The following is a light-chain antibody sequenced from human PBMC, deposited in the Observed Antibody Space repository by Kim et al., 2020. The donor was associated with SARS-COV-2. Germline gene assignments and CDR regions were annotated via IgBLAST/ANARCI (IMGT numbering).Light chain of an antibody. J-gene: IGKJ5*01. CDR2: GAS. CDR1: QDIRND. CDR3: LQHNTYPIT. V-gene: IGKV1-17*01. Sequence: GDRVTIAGRASQDIRNDLGWYEQKPGRAPKRLIYGASSLQSGVPSRFSGSGSGTEFTLTISSLQPEDFATYFCLQHNTYPITFGQGTRLEIK.